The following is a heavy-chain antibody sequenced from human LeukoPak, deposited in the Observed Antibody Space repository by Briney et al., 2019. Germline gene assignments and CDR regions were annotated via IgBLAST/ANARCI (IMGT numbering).Heavy chain of an antibody. Sequence: PSETLSLTCSVSGGSIRSRYWSWIRQSPGKGLEWTGYSYYSGSTNYNPSLKSRVTISVDTSKNQFSLKLSPVTAADMAVYYCARDGRYCSSTSCYGGDYYYYYMDVWGKGTAVTVSS. D-gene: IGHD2-2*01. CDR3: ARDGRYCSSTSCYGGDYYYYYMDV. V-gene: IGHV4-59*11. CDR2: SYYSGST. CDR1: GGSIRSRY. J-gene: IGHJ6*03.